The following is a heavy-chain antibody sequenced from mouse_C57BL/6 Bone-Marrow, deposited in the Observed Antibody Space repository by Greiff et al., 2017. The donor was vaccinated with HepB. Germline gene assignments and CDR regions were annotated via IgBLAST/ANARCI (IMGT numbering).Heavy chain of an antibody. CDR3: ARGRYFYFDY. V-gene: IGHV1-19*01. D-gene: IGHD2-14*01. CDR2: INPYNGGT. J-gene: IGHJ2*01. CDR1: GYTFTDYY. Sequence: VQLQQSGPVLVKPGASVKMSCKASGYTFTDYYMNWVKQSHGKCLEWIGVINPYNGGTSYNQKFKGKATLTVDKSSSTAYMELNSLTSEDSAVYYCARGRYFYFDYWGQGTTLTVSS.